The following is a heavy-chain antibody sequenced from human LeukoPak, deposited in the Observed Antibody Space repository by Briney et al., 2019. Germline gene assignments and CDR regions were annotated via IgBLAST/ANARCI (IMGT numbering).Heavy chain of an antibody. CDR2: ISYDGSNK. D-gene: IGHD2-15*01. V-gene: IGHV3-30*18. CDR3: AKGRHGDGGSPFNY. Sequence: GGSLRLSCAASGFTFSSYGMHWVRQAPGKGLEWVAVISYDGSNKYYADSVKGRFTISRDNSKNTLYLQMNSLRAEDTAVYYCAKGRHGDGGSPFNYWGQGTLVTVSS. J-gene: IGHJ4*02. CDR1: GFTFSSYG.